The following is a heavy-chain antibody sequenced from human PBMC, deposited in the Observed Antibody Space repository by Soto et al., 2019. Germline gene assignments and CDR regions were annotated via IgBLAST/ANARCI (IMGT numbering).Heavy chain of an antibody. V-gene: IGHV4-4*07. Sequence: SETLSLTLTVSGGSISSYYWSCIRQPSGKGLELIGRIYTSGSTNYNPSLKSRFTISVETSKNPSSLKMSSVTAADTGIYYGARAHGLSVAVAGGFDYWGRGSMDTVSS. CDR1: GGSISSYY. D-gene: IGHD6-19*01. CDR2: IYTSGST. J-gene: IGHJ4*02. CDR3: ARAHGLSVAVAGGFDY.